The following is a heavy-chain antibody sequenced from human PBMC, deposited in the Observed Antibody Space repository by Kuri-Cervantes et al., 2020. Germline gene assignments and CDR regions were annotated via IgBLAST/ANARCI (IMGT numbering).Heavy chain of an antibody. Sequence: SLKISCAASGFTFDDYAMHWVRQAPGKGLEWVSGISWNSGIIGYADSVKGRFTISRDNAKNSLYLQMNSLRAEDTALYYCAKDMGGMVRGVTFDYWGQGTLVTVSS. CDR3: AKDMGGMVRGVTFDY. CDR2: ISWNSGII. CDR1: GFTFDDYA. J-gene: IGHJ4*02. V-gene: IGHV3-9*01. D-gene: IGHD3-10*01.